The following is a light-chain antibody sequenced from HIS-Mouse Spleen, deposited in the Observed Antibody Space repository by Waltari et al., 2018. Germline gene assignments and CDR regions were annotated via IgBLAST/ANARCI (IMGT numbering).Light chain of an antibody. Sequence: NFMLTQPHSVSESPGKTVTISCHGSSGSIASNYVQWYQQRPGSAPTTVIYEDNQRTSGVPDRFSGSIDSSSNSASLTISGLKTEDEADYYCQSYDSSNWVFGGGTKLTVL. CDR3: QSYDSSNWV. V-gene: IGLV6-57*02. J-gene: IGLJ3*02. CDR1: SGSIASNY. CDR2: EDN.